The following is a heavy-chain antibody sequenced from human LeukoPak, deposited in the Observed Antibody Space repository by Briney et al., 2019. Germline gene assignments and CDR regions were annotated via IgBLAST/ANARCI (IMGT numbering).Heavy chain of an antibody. V-gene: IGHV3-21*01. Sequence: GGSLRLSCAASGFTFSSYSMNWVRQAPGKGLEWVSSISSSSSYIYYADSVKGRFTISRDNAKNSLYLQMNSLRAEDTAVYYCARDHLSSSSWFDPWGQGTLVTVSS. CDR2: ISSSSSYI. D-gene: IGHD6-13*01. J-gene: IGHJ5*02. CDR1: GFTFSSYS. CDR3: ARDHLSSSSWFDP.